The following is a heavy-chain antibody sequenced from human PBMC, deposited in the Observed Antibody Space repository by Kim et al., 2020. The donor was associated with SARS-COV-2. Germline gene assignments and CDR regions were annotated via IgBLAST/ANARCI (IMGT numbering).Heavy chain of an antibody. V-gene: IGHV1-2*02. J-gene: IGHJ4*02. Sequence: QKFQGRVTMTRDTSISTAYMELSRLRSDDTAVYYCARSYYGFWSGYYFDYWGQGTLVTVSS. D-gene: IGHD3-3*01. CDR3: ARSYYGFWSGYYFDY.